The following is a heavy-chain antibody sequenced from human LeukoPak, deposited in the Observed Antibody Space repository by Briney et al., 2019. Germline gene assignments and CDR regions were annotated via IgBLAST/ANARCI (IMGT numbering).Heavy chain of an antibody. CDR2: ISYSGST. CDR3: ARDPYYFDSSGHHFFDY. D-gene: IGHD3-22*01. Sequence: PSETLSLTCTVSGGSITSSSYHWGWIRQTPGKGLEWIGSISYSGSTYYKPSLKSRVTISVDTSKNQFSLTLNSVTAADTAVYYCARDPYYFDSSGHHFFDYWGQGALVTVSS. J-gene: IGHJ4*02. V-gene: IGHV4-39*07. CDR1: GGSITSSSYH.